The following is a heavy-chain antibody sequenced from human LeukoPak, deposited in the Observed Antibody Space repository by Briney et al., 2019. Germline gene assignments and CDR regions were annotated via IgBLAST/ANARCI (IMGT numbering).Heavy chain of an antibody. V-gene: IGHV3-66*01. CDR1: GLAVGSNY. J-gene: IGHJ6*03. Sequence: GGSLRLSCAASGLAVGSNYMGWVRQAPGKGLEWVSVIYSGGNTYYADSVKGRFTISRDNSKNTLYLQIHSLRAEDTAVYYCARSPGFRGVMTYYFHYMDVWGKGTTVIISS. CDR3: ARSPGFRGVMTYYFHYMDV. D-gene: IGHD3-10*01. CDR2: IYSGGNT.